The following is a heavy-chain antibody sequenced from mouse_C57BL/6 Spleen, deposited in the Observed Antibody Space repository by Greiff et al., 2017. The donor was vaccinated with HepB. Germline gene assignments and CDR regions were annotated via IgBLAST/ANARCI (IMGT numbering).Heavy chain of an antibody. V-gene: IGHV14-1*01. Sequence: EVQLQQSGAELVRPGASVKLSCTASGFNIKDYYMHWVKQRPEQGLEWIGRIDPEDGDTEYAPKFQGKATMTADTSSNTAYLQLSSLTSEDTAVYYCTTLPRYDYDVVGLNFDYWGQGTTLTVSS. J-gene: IGHJ2*01. CDR3: TTLPRYDYDVVGLNFDY. CDR2: IDPEDGDT. D-gene: IGHD2-4*01. CDR1: GFNIKDYY.